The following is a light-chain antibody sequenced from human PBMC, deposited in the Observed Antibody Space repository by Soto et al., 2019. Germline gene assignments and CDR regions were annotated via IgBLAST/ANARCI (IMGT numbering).Light chain of an antibody. CDR2: GAS. CDR3: HQSYSSPRT. J-gene: IGKJ1*01. V-gene: IGKV3-15*01. CDR1: QTVGSQ. Sequence: ITHVPATLSVSPGESATLSCRASQTVGSQLAWYQEKPGQAPRLLIYGASTRATGIPLRFSGSGSGTDFTLTISSLQPEDYATYYCHQSYSSPRTCGQGTKV.